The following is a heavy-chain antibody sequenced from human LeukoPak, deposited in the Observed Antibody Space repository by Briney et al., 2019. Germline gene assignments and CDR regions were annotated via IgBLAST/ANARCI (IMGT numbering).Heavy chain of an antibody. CDR2: IKEDGSEK. CDR3: ARGRGMGY. V-gene: IGHV3-7*01. Sequence: PGGSLRLSCAASGFTFGSYWMTWVRQAPGKGLEWLANIKEDGSEKYYVDSVKGRFTISRDNAKNSLCLQMNSLRAEDTAVYYCARGRGMGYWGQGTLVTVSS. D-gene: IGHD3-16*01. J-gene: IGHJ4*02. CDR1: GFTFGSYW.